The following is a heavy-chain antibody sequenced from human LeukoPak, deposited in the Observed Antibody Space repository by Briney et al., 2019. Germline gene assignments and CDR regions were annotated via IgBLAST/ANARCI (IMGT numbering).Heavy chain of an antibody. V-gene: IGHV3-21*01. CDR1: GFTLSSYS. Sequence: GGSLRLSCAASGFTLSSYSMNWVRQAPGKGLEWVSSISRSSSYIYYADSVKGRFTISRDNAKNSLYLQMNSLRAEDTAVYYCARDQYCSSTSCSGGAFDIWGQGTMVTVSS. D-gene: IGHD2-2*01. CDR2: ISRSSSYI. CDR3: ARDQYCSSTSCSGGAFDI. J-gene: IGHJ3*02.